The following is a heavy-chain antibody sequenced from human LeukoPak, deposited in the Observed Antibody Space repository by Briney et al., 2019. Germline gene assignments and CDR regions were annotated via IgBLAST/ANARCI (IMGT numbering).Heavy chain of an antibody. Sequence: GGSLRLSCAASGFTFSSYEMNWVRQAPGKGLEWVSYISSSGSTMYYADSVKGRFTISRDNSKNSLYLQMNSLRAEDTALYYCAKEYYYDSSGPQGGLDYWGQGTLVTVSS. D-gene: IGHD3-22*01. CDR1: GFTFSSYE. CDR3: AKEYYYDSSGPQGGLDY. J-gene: IGHJ4*02. CDR2: ISSSGSTM. V-gene: IGHV3-48*03.